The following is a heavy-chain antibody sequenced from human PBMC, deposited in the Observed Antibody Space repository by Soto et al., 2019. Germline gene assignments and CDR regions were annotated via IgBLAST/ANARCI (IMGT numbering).Heavy chain of an antibody. CDR2: ISYDGSNK. J-gene: IGHJ6*02. CDR3: ARESGGYYDFWSGYYRNYYGMDV. D-gene: IGHD3-3*01. V-gene: IGHV3-30-3*01. Sequence: GGSLRLSCAASGFTFSSYAMHWVRQAPGKGLEWVAVISYDGSNKYYADSVRGRFTISRDNSKNTLYLQMNSLRAEDTAVYYCARESGGYYDFWSGYYRNYYGMDVWGQGTTVTVSS. CDR1: GFTFSSYA.